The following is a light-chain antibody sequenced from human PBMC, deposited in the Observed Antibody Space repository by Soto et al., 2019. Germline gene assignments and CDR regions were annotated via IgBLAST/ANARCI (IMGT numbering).Light chain of an antibody. CDR3: SSYTTSSTLE. V-gene: IGLV2-14*01. J-gene: IGLJ2*01. CDR1: SSDIGAYNY. Sequence: QSALTQPASVSGSPGQSITTSCTGTSSDIGAYNYVSWYQQHPGKTPKLMIYGVTNRPSGVSNRFSGSKSGSTASLTISGLQAEDEADYYCSSYTTSSTLEFGGGTQLTVL. CDR2: GVT.